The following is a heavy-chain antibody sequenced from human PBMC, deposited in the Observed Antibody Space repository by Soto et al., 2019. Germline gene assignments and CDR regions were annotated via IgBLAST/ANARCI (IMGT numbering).Heavy chain of an antibody. D-gene: IGHD5-12*01. J-gene: IGHJ4*02. CDR2: IYYSGST. V-gene: IGHV4-30-4*01. CDR1: GGSISSGDSY. CDR3: ARDRGGYERIDY. Sequence: SETLSLTCTVSGGSISSGDSYWSWIRQPPGKGLVWIGYIYYSGSTYYNPSLKSRVTISVDTSKNQFSLKLSSVTAADTAVYYCARDRGGYERIDYWGQGTLVTVSS.